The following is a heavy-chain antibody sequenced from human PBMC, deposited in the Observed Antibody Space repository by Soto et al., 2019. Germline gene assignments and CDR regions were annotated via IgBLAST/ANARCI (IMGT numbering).Heavy chain of an antibody. CDR2: TYYRSKWYN. J-gene: IGHJ6*02. D-gene: IGHD6-6*01. Sequence: PSQTLSLTCAISGDSVSSNSAAWNWIRQSPSRGLEWLGRTYYRSKWYNDYAVSVKSRITINPDTSKNQFSLQLNSVTPEDTAVYYCAREGIAARLPYYYRMDVWGQGTAVTVSS. CDR3: AREGIAARLPYYYRMDV. V-gene: IGHV6-1*01. CDR1: GDSVSSNSAA.